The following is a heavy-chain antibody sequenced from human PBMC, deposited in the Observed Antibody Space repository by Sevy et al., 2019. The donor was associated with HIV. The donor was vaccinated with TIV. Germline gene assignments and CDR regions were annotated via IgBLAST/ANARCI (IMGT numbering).Heavy chain of an antibody. Sequence: GGSLRLSCAASGFTFSSYVMHWVRQAPGKGLEWVALIWYDGTIKYYADSVKGRFTISRDNSKDTLFLQMNSLTPEDTAVYYCARGGGYCRGDCYSIDYWGHGALVTVSS. CDR3: ARGGGYCRGDCYSIDY. CDR1: GFTFSSYV. CDR2: IWYDGTIK. V-gene: IGHV3-33*08. D-gene: IGHD2-21*02. J-gene: IGHJ4*01.